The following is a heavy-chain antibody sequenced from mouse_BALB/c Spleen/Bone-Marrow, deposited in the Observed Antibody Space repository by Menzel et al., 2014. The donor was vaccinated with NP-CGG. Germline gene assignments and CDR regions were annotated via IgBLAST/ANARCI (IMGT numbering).Heavy chain of an antibody. CDR3: ARGGHGSY. V-gene: IGHV1-54*03. CDR2: INPGSGGT. D-gene: IGHD2-2*01. Sequence: VKLMESGAERVRPGTSVKSCKASGYAFTNYLIEWVKQRPGQGLEWIGVINPGSGGTNYNEKFKGKATLTADNSSNTAYMHLSSLTSDDSAVYFCARGGHGSYWGQGTTLTVSS. CDR1: GYAFTNYL. J-gene: IGHJ2*01.